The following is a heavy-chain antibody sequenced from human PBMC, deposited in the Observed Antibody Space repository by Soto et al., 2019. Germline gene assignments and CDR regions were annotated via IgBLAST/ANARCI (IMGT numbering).Heavy chain of an antibody. V-gene: IGHV4-34*01. CDR2: IHLSGRV. Sequence: QVQLQQWGSGLLKPSETLSLTCAIYGGSFSDYYWHWIRQSPGKGLEWIGEIHLSGRVNFTPSLKSRTSLSMDTSRNQFFLTLRFVTAADTAVYFCARTPTRGASAWLDPWGRGHLVTVSS. J-gene: IGHJ5*02. CDR1: GGSFSDYY. D-gene: IGHD1-26*01. CDR3: ARTPTRGASAWLDP.